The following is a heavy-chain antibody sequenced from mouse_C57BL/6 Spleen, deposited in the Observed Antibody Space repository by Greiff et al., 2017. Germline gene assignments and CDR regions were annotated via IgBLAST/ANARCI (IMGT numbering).Heavy chain of an antibody. J-gene: IGHJ3*01. CDR1: GFTFSDYG. V-gene: IGHV5-17*01. D-gene: IGHD2-4*01. CDR2: ISSGSSTI. CDR3: ARGNYDYEAWFAY. Sequence: EVKLMESGGGLVKPGGSLKLSCAASGFTFSDYGMHWVRQAPEKGLEWVAYISSGSSTIYYADTVKGRFTISRDNAKNTLFLQMTSLRSEDTAMYYCARGNYDYEAWFAYWGQGTLVTVSA.